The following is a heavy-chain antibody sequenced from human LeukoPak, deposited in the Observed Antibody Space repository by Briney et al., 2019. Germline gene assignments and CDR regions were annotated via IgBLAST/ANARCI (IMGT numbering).Heavy chain of an antibody. V-gene: IGHV4-59*08. CDR1: GGSISSYY. CDR3: ARSYDSSGYYFN. CDR2: IYYSGST. J-gene: IGHJ4*02. Sequence: PSETLSLTCKVSGGSISSYYWSWIRQPPGKGLEWIGYIYYSGSTNYNPSLKSRVTISVDTSKNQFSLKLSSVTAADTAVYYCARSYDSSGYYFNWGQGTLVTVSS. D-gene: IGHD3-22*01.